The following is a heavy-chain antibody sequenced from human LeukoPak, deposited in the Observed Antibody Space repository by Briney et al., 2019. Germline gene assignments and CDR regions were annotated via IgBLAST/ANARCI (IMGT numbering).Heavy chain of an antibody. CDR3: ASWVSSWYFYYYGMDV. Sequence: ASVKVSCKASGGTFSSHAIAWVRQAPGQGPEWMGGIIPISGTANYAQKFQGRVTITTDESTSTAYMELSSLRSEDTAVYYCASWVSSWYFYYYGMDVWGQGTTVTVSS. CDR2: IIPISGTA. CDR1: GGTFSSHA. V-gene: IGHV1-69*05. D-gene: IGHD6-13*01. J-gene: IGHJ6*02.